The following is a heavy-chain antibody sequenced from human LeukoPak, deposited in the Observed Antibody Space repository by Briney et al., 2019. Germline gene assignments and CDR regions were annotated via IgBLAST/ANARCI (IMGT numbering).Heavy chain of an antibody. J-gene: IGHJ3*02. Sequence: ASVKVSCKASGGSISSYTISWVRQAPGHGLEWMGGIIPIFGTLYYAQKFQGRVTITADESTSTAYMDLSSLRSEDTAVYYCARSLVEMATIFRGPMYDAFDIWGQGTMVTVSS. CDR3: ARSLVEMATIFRGPMYDAFDI. V-gene: IGHV1-69*13. CDR2: IIPIFGTL. CDR1: GGSISSYT. D-gene: IGHD5-24*01.